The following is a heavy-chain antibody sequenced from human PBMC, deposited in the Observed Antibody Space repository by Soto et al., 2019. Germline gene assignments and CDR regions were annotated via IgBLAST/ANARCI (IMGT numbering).Heavy chain of an antibody. V-gene: IGHV3-9*01. CDR3: AKDAGDAGSGPFDY. CDR2: ISWNSGRI. D-gene: IGHD2-15*01. Sequence: EVQVVESGGGLVQPGRSLRLSCAAFGVTFDDFAMQWVRQVPGKGLEWVSGISWNSGRIGYADSVKGRFTISRDNAENSLYLQMNSLRPEDTALYYCAKDAGDAGSGPFDYWGQGTLVTVSS. CDR1: GVTFDDFA. J-gene: IGHJ4*02.